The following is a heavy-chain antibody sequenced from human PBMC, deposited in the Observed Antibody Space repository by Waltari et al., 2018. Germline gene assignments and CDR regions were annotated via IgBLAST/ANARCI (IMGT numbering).Heavy chain of an antibody. CDR3: ARDGYCSTTSCPERGDPFDI. J-gene: IGHJ3*02. D-gene: IGHD2-2*03. Sequence: QVQLQESGPGLVKPSEPLSLPCTVPVGSISSYYWVWTRQPAGKGLEWIGRIHSSGSINYNPSFKSRITMSVDTSKNQFSLKLSSVTAADTAVYSCARDGYCSTTSCPERGDPFDIWGQGTMVTVSS. V-gene: IGHV4-4*07. CDR1: VGSISSYY. CDR2: IHSSGSI.